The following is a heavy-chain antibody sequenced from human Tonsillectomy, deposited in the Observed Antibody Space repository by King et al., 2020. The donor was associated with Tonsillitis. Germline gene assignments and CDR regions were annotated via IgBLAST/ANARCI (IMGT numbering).Heavy chain of an antibody. Sequence: VQLVESGGGLVQPGGSLRLSCAASGFTFSSYWMSWVRQAPGKGLEWVANIKQDGSEKYYVDSVRGRFTISRDNAENSLYLRMNSLRAEDTAVYYCAREPVRGAPDYGGQGTLVTASS. V-gene: IGHV3-7*01. CDR2: IKQDGSEK. D-gene: IGHD3-10*01. CDR3: AREPVRGAPDY. J-gene: IGHJ4*02. CDR1: GFTFSSYW.